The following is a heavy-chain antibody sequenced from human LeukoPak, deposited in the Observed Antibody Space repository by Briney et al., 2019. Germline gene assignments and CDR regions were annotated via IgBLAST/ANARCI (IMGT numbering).Heavy chain of an antibody. Sequence: GGSLRLSCAASGFTFRNYGMHWVRQATGKGLEWVSFIWSDGNNRFYADSVKGRFTISRDNSKNMLYLQMDTLRAEDTALYYCAKDPGARVSGFYMDVWGKGTTVIVSS. D-gene: IGHD2-8*02. V-gene: IGHV3-30*02. CDR3: AKDPGARVSGFYMDV. CDR1: GFTFRNYG. J-gene: IGHJ6*03. CDR2: IWSDGNNR.